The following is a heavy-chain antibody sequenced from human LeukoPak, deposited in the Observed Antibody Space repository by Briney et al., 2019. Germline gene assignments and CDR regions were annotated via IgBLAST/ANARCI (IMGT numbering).Heavy chain of an antibody. CDR3: ATISAQTFDI. Sequence: GGSLRLSCVGSGFTFRNHWVNWVRQSPRKGLEWVANIKTDGIDKYYVDSARGRFTVSRDNAKNSAFLQMNSQRAEDTAIYYCATISAQTFDIWGQGTLVSVSS. J-gene: IGHJ3*02. CDR1: GFTFRNHW. CDR2: IKTDGIDK. V-gene: IGHV3-7*01. D-gene: IGHD5-24*01.